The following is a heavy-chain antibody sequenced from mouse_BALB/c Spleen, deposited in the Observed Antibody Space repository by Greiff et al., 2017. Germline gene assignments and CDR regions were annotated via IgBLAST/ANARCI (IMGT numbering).Heavy chain of an antibody. J-gene: IGHJ4*01. CDR1: GYSITSDYA. D-gene: IGHD2-3*01. V-gene: IGHV3-2*02. CDR3: ARSMFGAMDY. CDR2: ISYSGST. Sequence: EVQLQESGPGLVKPSQSLSLTCTVTGYSITSDYAWNWIRQFPGNKLEWMGYISYSGSTSYNPSLKSRISITRDTSKNQFFLQLNSVTTEDTATYYCARSMFGAMDYWGQGTSVTVSS.